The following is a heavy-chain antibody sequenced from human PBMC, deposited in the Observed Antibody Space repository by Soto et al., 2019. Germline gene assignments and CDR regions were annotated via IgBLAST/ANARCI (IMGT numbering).Heavy chain of an antibody. CDR1: GGTFSSYA. CDR2: IIPISGTA. Sequence: QVPLVQSGAEVKKPGSSVKVSCKASGGTFSSYAISWVRQAPGQGLEWMGGIIPISGTANYAQKFQGRGTITADESTSTAYMELSSLRSEDTAVYYCARSQGSSTSLEIYYYYYYGMDVWGQGTTVTVSS. D-gene: IGHD2-2*01. CDR3: ARSQGSSTSLEIYYYYYYGMDV. V-gene: IGHV1-69*01. J-gene: IGHJ6*02.